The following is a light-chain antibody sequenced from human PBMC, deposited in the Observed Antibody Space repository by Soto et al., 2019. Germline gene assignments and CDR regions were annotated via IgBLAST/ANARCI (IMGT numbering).Light chain of an antibody. CDR2: TAS. J-gene: IGKJ2*01. V-gene: IGKV1-39*01. CDR1: QNIGTY. Sequence: DIQMTQSPSALSASVGDRVTITCRASQNIGTYLNWYQQKPGKAPTVLIYTASTLQRGVPSRFSGSGSGTDFTITISSLQPEDSATYYCQQSYSSLVYNFGPGTKLEIK. CDR3: QQSYSSLVYN.